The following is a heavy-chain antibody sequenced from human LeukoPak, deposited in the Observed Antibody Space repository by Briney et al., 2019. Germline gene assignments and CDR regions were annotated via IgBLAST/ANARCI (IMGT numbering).Heavy chain of an antibody. D-gene: IGHD1-1*01. CDR2: INHSGST. Sequence: PSETLSLTCAVYGESFSGYYWSWIRQPPGKGLEWIGEINHSGSTNYNPSLKSRVTISVDTSKNQFSLKLSSVTAADTAVYYCARGAVHHDYWGQGTLVTVSS. J-gene: IGHJ4*02. CDR1: GESFSGYY. CDR3: ARGAVHHDY. V-gene: IGHV4-34*01.